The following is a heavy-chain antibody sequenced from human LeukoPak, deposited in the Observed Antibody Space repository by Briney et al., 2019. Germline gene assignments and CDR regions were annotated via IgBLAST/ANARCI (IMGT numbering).Heavy chain of an antibody. CDR1: GYTFTGYY. D-gene: IGHD3-3*01. CDR3: ARARVLRFLECPGY. Sequence: ASVKVSCKASGYTFTGYYMHWVRQAPGQGLEWMGWINPNSGGTNYAQKFQGRVTMTRDTSISTAYMELSRLRPDDTAVYYCARARVLRFLECPGYWGQGTLVTVSS. J-gene: IGHJ4*02. CDR2: INPNSGGT. V-gene: IGHV1-2*02.